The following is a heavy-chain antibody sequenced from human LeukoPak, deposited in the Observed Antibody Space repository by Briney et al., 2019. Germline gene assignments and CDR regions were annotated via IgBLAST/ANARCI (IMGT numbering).Heavy chain of an antibody. CDR1: GFTFSSYA. CDR3: ERDRIILEWLLYDSRVDYYYGMDV. Sequence: GRSLRLSCAASGFTFSSYAMHWVRQAPGKGLEWVAVISYDGSNKYYADSVKGRFTISRDNSKNTLYLQMNSLRAEDTAVYYCERDRIILEWLLYDSRVDYYYGMDVWGQGTTVTVSS. J-gene: IGHJ6*02. CDR2: ISYDGSNK. D-gene: IGHD3-3*01. V-gene: IGHV3-30-3*01.